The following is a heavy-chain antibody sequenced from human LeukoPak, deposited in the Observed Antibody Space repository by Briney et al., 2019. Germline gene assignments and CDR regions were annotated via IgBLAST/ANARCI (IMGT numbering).Heavy chain of an antibody. V-gene: IGHV3-48*04. D-gene: IGHD4-23*01. CDR1: GFTFSSFS. CDR2: ISSSSSTI. Sequence: PGGSLRLSCAASGFTFSSFSMNWVRQAPGKGLEWVSYISSSSSTIYYADSVKGRFTISRDNAKNSLYLQMNSLRAEDTAVYYCVRVGLTTVVPGLHVFDIWGQGTIVSVSS. CDR3: VRVGLTTVVPGLHVFDI. J-gene: IGHJ3*02.